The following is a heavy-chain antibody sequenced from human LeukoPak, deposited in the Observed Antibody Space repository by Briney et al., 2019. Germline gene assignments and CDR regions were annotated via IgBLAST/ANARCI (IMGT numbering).Heavy chain of an antibody. CDR2: IKQDGSEK. CDR3: ARASLAEGDYPWTL. D-gene: IGHD4-17*01. CDR1: GFTVSSNY. V-gene: IGHV3-7*01. Sequence: GSLRLSCAASGFTVSSNYMSWVRQAPGKGLEWVANIKQDGSEKYYVDPVKGRFTISRDNAKNSLYLQMNSLRAEDTAVYYCARASLAEGDYPWTLWGQGTLVTVSS. J-gene: IGHJ4*02.